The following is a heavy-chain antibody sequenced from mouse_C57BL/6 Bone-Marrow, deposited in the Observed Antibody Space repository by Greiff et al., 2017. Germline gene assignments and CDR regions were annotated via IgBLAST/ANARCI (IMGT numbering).Heavy chain of an antibody. Sequence: EVQLQQSGAELVRPGASVTLSCTASGFNIKDDYMHWVKQRPEQGLEWIGWIDPENGDTEYASKFQGKATITADTSSNTAYLQLSSLTSEDTAVYYCTGSQAWFAYWGQGTLGTVSA. CDR3: TGSQAWFAY. CDR2: IDPENGDT. D-gene: IGHD1-1*02. CDR1: GFNIKDDY. J-gene: IGHJ3*01. V-gene: IGHV14-4*01.